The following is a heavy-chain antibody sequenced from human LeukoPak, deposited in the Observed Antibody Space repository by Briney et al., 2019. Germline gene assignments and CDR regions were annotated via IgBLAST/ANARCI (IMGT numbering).Heavy chain of an antibody. D-gene: IGHD1-1*01. CDR3: ARGGHDNPEAFDI. CDR1: GFTFSSYE. V-gene: IGHV3-48*01. Sequence: GGSLRLSCAASGFTFSSYEMNWVRQAPGKGLEWVSYISSSSSTIYYADSVKGRFTISRDNAKNSLYLQMNSLRAEDTAVYYCARGGHDNPEAFDIWGQGTMVTVSS. J-gene: IGHJ3*02. CDR2: ISSSSSTI.